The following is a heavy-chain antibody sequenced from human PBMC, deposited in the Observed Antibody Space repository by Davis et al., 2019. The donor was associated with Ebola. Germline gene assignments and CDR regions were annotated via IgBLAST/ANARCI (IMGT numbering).Heavy chain of an antibody. D-gene: IGHD2-2*01. CDR3: ARRQAYCTTGSCYRYRDYYMDV. J-gene: IGHJ6*03. CDR2: MNPSSGNT. Sequence: ASVKVSCKASGYTFTTSDFNWVRQATGQGLEWLGWMNPSSGNTGYAQKFQGRVTITRDTSINTAYMELSSLTSDDTAVYYCARRQAYCTTGSCYRYRDYYMDVWGKGTTVTVSS. CDR1: GYTFTTSD. V-gene: IGHV1-8*03.